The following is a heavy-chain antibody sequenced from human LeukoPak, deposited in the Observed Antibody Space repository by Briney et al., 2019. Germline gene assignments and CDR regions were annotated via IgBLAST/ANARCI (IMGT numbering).Heavy chain of an antibody. CDR3: ARVVVVPAARGAFDI. CDR2: IYHSGST. Sequence: PSETPSLTCAVSGGSISSGGYSWSWIRQPPGKGLEWIGYIYHSGSTYYNPSLKSRVTISVDRSKNQFSLKLSSVTAADTAVYYCARVVVVPAARGAFDIWGQGTMVTVSS. CDR1: GGSISSGGYS. J-gene: IGHJ3*02. V-gene: IGHV4-30-2*01. D-gene: IGHD2-2*01.